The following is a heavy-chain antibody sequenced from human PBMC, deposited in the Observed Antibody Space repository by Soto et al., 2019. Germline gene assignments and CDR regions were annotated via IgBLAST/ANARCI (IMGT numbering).Heavy chain of an antibody. J-gene: IGHJ6*02. D-gene: IGHD1-7*01. V-gene: IGHV3-48*03. Sequence: GGSMRLSCAPSGFSFSSYEINWVRQAPGKGLEWVSYISSSGSTIYYADSVKGRFTICRDNAKNSRYLQMNSQRAEDTAVYYCAREAYNWNYGGAPRGMDVWGQGTTVTVSS. CDR1: GFSFSSYE. CDR3: AREAYNWNYGGAPRGMDV. CDR2: ISSSGSTI.